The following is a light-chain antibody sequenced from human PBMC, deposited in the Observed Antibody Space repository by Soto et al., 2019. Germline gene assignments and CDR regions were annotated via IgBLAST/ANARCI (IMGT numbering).Light chain of an antibody. CDR3: GRWDDRLSGPV. Sequence: QSAVTQPPSASGTPGQRVTISCSGSSSNIGSNYVYWYQQLPGTAPKLLIHNYNLRPSGVGARFSGSKSGTSASLAISGLRSEDEADYYCGRWDDRLSGPVFGGGTKLTVL. CDR1: SSNIGSNY. J-gene: IGLJ2*01. CDR2: NYN. V-gene: IGLV1-47*02.